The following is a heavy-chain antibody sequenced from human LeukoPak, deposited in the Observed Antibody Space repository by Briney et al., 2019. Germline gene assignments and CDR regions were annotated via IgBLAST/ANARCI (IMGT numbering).Heavy chain of an antibody. D-gene: IGHD1-26*01. CDR3: AAYRGAHHKTFDY. J-gene: IGHJ4*02. CDR1: GFTFSSYS. Sequence: GGSLRLSCAASGFTFSSYSMNWVRQAPGTGLEWGSSITSNTNYIYYADSVKGRFTISRDNAKNSLYLQMNSLRAEDTAVYYCAAYRGAHHKTFDYWGRGTLVTVSS. CDR2: ITSNTNYI. V-gene: IGHV3-21*04.